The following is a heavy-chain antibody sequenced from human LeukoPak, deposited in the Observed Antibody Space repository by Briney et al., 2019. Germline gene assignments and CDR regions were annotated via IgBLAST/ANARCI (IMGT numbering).Heavy chain of an antibody. CDR1: GGSINSSASY. CDR2: VYYNGDT. Sequence: SETLSLTCTVSGGSINSSASYWAWIRQPPGKGLEWIANVYYNGDTYYKSSLYSRVTISADTSKNQFSLNLRSVTAADTAVYYCARLLSPGWFDPWGQGTLVTVSS. V-gene: IGHV4-39*01. CDR3: ARLLSPGWFDP. D-gene: IGHD2/OR15-2a*01. J-gene: IGHJ5*02.